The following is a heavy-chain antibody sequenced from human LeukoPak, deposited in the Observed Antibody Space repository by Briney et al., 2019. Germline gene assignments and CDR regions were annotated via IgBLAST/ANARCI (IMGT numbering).Heavy chain of an antibody. Sequence: GGSLRLSCAASGFTFSSYSMNWVRQAPGKGLEWVGFIRSKAYGGTTEYAASVKGRFTISRDDSKSIAYLQMNSLKTEDTAVYYCTRAQGDPGYFDYWGQGTLVTVSS. J-gene: IGHJ4*02. CDR2: IRSKAYGGTT. CDR3: TRAQGDPGYFDY. V-gene: IGHV3-49*04. CDR1: GFTFSSYS. D-gene: IGHD3-16*01.